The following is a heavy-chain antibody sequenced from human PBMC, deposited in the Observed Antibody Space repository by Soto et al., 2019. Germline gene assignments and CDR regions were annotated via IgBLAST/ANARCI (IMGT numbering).Heavy chain of an antibody. J-gene: IGHJ6*03. CDR2: IRSKANSYAT. V-gene: IGHV3-73*01. CDR3: TNMVRGVIDYYYYMDV. D-gene: IGHD3-10*01. Sequence: EVQLVESGGGLVQPGGSLKLSCAASGFTFSGSAMHWVRQASGKGLEWVGRIRSKANSYATAYAASVKGRFTISRDDSKNTAHLQMNSLKTEDTAVYYCTNMVRGVIDYYYYMDVWGKGTTVTVSS. CDR1: GFTFSGSA.